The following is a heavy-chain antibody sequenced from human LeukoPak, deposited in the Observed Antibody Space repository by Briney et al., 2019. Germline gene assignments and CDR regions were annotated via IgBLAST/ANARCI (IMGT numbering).Heavy chain of an antibody. CDR2: ISGSGGST. Sequence: GGSLRLSCAASGFTFSSYAMSWVRQAPGKGLEWVSAISGSGGSTYYADSVKGRFTISRDNSKNTLYLQMNSLRAEDTAVYYCASLAVVTPYYYYGMDVWGQGTTVTVSS. D-gene: IGHD4-23*01. J-gene: IGHJ6*02. CDR3: ASLAVVTPYYYYGMDV. V-gene: IGHV3-23*01. CDR1: GFTFSSYA.